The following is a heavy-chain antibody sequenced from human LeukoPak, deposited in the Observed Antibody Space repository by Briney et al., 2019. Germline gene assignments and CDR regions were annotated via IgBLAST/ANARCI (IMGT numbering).Heavy chain of an antibody. CDR3: ARDKAPPITIFGVVPDAFDI. J-gene: IGHJ3*02. Sequence: PGGSLRLSCAASGFTFSSYWMGWVRQAPGKGLEWVANIKQDGSEKYYVDSVKGRFTISRDNAKNSLYLQMNSLRAEDTAVYYCARDKAPPITIFGVVPDAFDIWGQGTMVTVSS. V-gene: IGHV3-7*01. D-gene: IGHD3-3*01. CDR1: GFTFSSYW. CDR2: IKQDGSEK.